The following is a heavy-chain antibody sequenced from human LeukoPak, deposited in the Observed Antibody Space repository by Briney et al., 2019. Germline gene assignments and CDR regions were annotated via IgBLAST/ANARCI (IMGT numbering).Heavy chain of an antibody. CDR1: GYTLTELS. V-gene: IGHV1-24*01. CDR3: ATSRSRYFDWLSYLDY. D-gene: IGHD3-9*01. CDR2: FDPEDGET. Sequence: ASVKVSCKVSGYTLTELSMHWVRQAPGKGLEWMGGFDPEDGETIYAQKFQGRVTITEDTSTDTAYMELSSLRSEDTAVYYCATSRSRYFDWLSYLDYWGQGTLVTVSS. J-gene: IGHJ4*02.